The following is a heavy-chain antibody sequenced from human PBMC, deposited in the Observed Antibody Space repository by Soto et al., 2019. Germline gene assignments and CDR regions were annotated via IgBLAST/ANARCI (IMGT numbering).Heavy chain of an antibody. D-gene: IGHD6-13*01. CDR2: IYYSGST. CDR1: GASIGSYY. J-gene: IGHJ4*02. V-gene: IGHV4-59*01. Sequence: PSETLSLTCTVSGASIGSYYWSWIRQPPGKGLEWIGYIYYSGSTNYNPSLKSRLTISVDTSKYQFSLQLSSVTTADTVVYYCASLIESRAEYWGQGTLVTVSS. CDR3: ASLIESRAEY.